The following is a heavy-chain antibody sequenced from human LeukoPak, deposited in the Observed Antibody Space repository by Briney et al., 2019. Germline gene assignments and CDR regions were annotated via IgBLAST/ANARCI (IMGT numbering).Heavy chain of an antibody. D-gene: IGHD3-22*01. V-gene: IGHV3-48*04. CDR3: ARVWSSGYTKDY. J-gene: IGHJ4*02. CDR1: GFTFSSYS. Sequence: GGSLRLSCAASGFTFSSYSIDWVRQAPGKGLEWLSYISSSSSTIYFADSVKGRFTISRDNAKNSAYLHKNSLRAEGTAVYYCARVWSSGYTKDYWGQGTLVTVS. CDR2: ISSSSSTI.